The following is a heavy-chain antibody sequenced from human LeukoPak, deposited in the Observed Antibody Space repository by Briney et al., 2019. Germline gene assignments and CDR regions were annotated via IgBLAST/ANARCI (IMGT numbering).Heavy chain of an antibody. CDR1: GYTFTTYG. V-gene: IGHV1-18*01. CDR2: ISTFNGHT. D-gene: IGHD7-27*01. J-gene: IGHJ3*02. CDR3: ARARRSWGTFDI. Sequence: ASVKVSCKASGYTFTTYGISWVRQAPGHGLEWMGWISTFNGHTNYAQSRQDRVTMTTDTSTSTVYMELSSLISDDTAVYYCARARRSWGTFDIWGQGSMVTVSS.